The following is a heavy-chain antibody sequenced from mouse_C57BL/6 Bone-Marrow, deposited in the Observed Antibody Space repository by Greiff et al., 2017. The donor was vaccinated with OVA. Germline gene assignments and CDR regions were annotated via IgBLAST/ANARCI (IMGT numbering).Heavy chain of an antibody. J-gene: IGHJ2*01. Sequence: QVQLQQPGAELVKPGASVKLSCKASGYTFTSYWMQWVKQRPGQGLEWIGEIDPSDSYTNYNQKFKGKATLTVDTSSSPAYMQLSSLTSEDSAVYYCARSTLLRNDWGQGTTLTVSS. CDR1: GYTFTSYW. CDR3: ARSTLLRND. V-gene: IGHV1-50*01. CDR2: IDPSDSYT. D-gene: IGHD1-2*01.